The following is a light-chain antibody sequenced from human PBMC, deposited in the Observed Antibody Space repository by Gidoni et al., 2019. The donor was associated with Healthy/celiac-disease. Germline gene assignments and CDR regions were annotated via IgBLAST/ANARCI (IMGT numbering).Light chain of an antibody. V-gene: IGKV1-5*03. J-gene: IGKJ1*01. CDR3: RHYGSLWT. CDR1: QSIGSW. CDR2: KSS. Sequence: DIQMTQSPSTLSASVGDRATSTCRASQSIGSWLAWYQQEPGKAPNLLIYKSSNLEDGVPSRFSGSGSGTQFTLSISGLQPDDFATYHCRHYGSLWTFGQGTKVEI.